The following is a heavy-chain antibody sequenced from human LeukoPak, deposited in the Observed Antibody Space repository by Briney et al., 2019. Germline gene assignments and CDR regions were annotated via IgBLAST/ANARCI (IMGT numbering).Heavy chain of an antibody. CDR2: ISSSSSTI. CDR3: ARAYSGHTYGYHY. J-gene: IGHJ4*02. Sequence: PGGSLRLSCAASGFTFSDYNMNWVRQPPGKGLEWVSYISSSSSTIYYADSVKGRFTISRDNAKNSLYLQMNSLRADDTAVYYCARAYSGHTYGYHYWGQGTLVTVSS. D-gene: IGHD5-18*01. V-gene: IGHV3-48*01. CDR1: GFTFSDYN.